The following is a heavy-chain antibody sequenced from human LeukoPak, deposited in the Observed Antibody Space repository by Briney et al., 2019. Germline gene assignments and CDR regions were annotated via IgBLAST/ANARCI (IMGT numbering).Heavy chain of an antibody. D-gene: IGHD1-26*01. V-gene: IGHV1-58*02. CDR3: AAKVLSGKVGATIFDY. Sequence: GASVKVSCKASGFTFTSSAMQWVRQARGQRLEWIGWIVVGSGNTNYAQKFQERVTITRDMSTSTAYMELSSLRSEDTAVYYCAAKVLSGKVGATIFDYWGQGTLVTVPS. CDR2: IVVGSGNT. J-gene: IGHJ4*02. CDR1: GFTFTSSA.